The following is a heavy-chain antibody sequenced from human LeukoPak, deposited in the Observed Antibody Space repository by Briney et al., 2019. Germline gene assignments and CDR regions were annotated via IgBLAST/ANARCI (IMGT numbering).Heavy chain of an antibody. Sequence: GGSLRLSCAASGFTFSSYGMHWVRQAPGKGLEWISYIGGDGIAFYADSVKGRFTASKDDARKSMYLQMNSLRVEDTAVYYCAKDRANWAIDDWGQGTQVTVSS. V-gene: IGHV3-48*04. CDR1: GFTFSSYG. D-gene: IGHD3-16*01. CDR2: IGGDGIA. J-gene: IGHJ4*02. CDR3: AKDRANWAIDD.